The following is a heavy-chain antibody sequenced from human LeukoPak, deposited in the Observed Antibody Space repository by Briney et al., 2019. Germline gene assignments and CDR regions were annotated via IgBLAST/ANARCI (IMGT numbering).Heavy chain of an antibody. D-gene: IGHD3-10*01. J-gene: IGHJ4*02. CDR1: GFTFSSYA. CDR2: ISDDGSNK. V-gene: IGHV3-30*14. CDR3: ARAKPKNMVRGLIMRRESRYYFDY. Sequence: GGSLRLSCAASGFTFSSYAIHWVRQAPGKGLEWVAVISDDGSNKYYADSVKGRFTISRDNSKSTLYIQMNSLRAEDTAVYYCARAKPKNMVRGLIMRRESRYYFDYWGQGTLVTVSS.